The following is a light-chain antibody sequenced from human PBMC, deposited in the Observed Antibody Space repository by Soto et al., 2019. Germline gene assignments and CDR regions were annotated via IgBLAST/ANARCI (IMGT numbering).Light chain of an antibody. CDR1: QSVSSS. V-gene: IGKV3-11*01. J-gene: IGKJ3*01. Sequence: EIVLTQSPATLSLSPWERATLSCRASQSVSSSLAWYQQKPGQSPRLVIYDASNRATGIPARLSGSWSGTDFTLTISSLEPEDFAVYYCQQRSNWPPTFGPGTKVDIK. CDR3: QQRSNWPPT. CDR2: DAS.